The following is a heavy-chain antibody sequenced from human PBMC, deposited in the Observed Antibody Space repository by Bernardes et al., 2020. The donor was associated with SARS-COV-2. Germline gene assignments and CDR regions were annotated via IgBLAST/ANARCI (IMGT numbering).Heavy chain of an antibody. J-gene: IGHJ1*01. V-gene: IGHV3-23*01. Sequence: GGSLRLSCAASGFTFSDYGMRWVRQAPGKGLEWVSGVSCDGSSTYYADSVEGRFTISRDNSRNTLYLQMNSLRAEETAVYYCAKESATIVSSKPFQHWGQGTLVIVSS. CDR2: VSCDGSST. CDR3: AKESATIVSSKPFQH. D-gene: IGHD2-15*01. CDR1: GFTFSDYG.